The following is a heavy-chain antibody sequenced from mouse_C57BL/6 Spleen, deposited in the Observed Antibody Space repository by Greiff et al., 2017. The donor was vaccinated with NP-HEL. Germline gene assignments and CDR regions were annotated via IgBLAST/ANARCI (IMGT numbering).Heavy chain of an antibody. J-gene: IGHJ1*03. CDR1: GYTFTEYT. Sequence: QVHVKQSGAELVKPGASVKLSCKASGYTFTEYTIHWVKQRSGQGLEWIGWFYPGSGSIKYNEKFKDKATLTADKSSSTVYMELSRLTSEDSAVYFCARHGCFTTVVEADWYFDVWGTGTTVTVSS. D-gene: IGHD1-1*01. V-gene: IGHV1-62-2*01. CDR2: FYPGSGSI. CDR3: ARHGCFTTVVEADWYFDV.